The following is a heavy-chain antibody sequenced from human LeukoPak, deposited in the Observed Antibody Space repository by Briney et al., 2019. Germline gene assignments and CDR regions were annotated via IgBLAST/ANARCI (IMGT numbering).Heavy chain of an antibody. Sequence: GGTLRLSCAASGFTFSSYGMSWVRQAPGKGLEWVSAISGSGGSTYYADSVKGRFTISKDNSKNTLYMRMSSLRAEDTALYYCAKRRYDSSGHFDSWGQGTLVTVSS. CDR1: GFTFSSYG. J-gene: IGHJ4*02. CDR3: AKRRYDSSGHFDS. CDR2: ISGSGGST. V-gene: IGHV3-23*01. D-gene: IGHD3-22*01.